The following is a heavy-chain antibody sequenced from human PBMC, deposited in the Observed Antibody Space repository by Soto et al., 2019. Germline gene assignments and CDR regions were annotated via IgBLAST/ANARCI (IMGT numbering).Heavy chain of an antibody. CDR3: ARVGFNWNDDYYGMDV. D-gene: IGHD1-20*01. CDR2: INHSGST. V-gene: IGHV4-34*01. Sequence: SETLSLTCAVYGGSSSGYDRSGIRQPPGKGLDWIGEINHSGSTNYNPSLKSRVTISVDTSKNQFSLKLSSVTAADTAVYYCARVGFNWNDDYYGMDVWGQGTTVT. J-gene: IGHJ6*02. CDR1: GGSSSGYD.